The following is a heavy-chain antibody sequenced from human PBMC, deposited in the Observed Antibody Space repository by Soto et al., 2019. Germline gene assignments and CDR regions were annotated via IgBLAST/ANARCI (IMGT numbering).Heavy chain of an antibody. CDR3: AKAASSYCSSTSCYEIWYYGMDV. V-gene: IGHV3-23*01. CDR1: GFTFSSYA. Sequence: GGSLRLSCAASGFTFSSYAMSWVRQAPGKGLEWVSAISGSGGSTYYADSVKGRFTISRDNSKNTLYLQMNSLRAEDTAVYYCAKAASSYCSSTSCYEIWYYGMDVWGQGTTVTVSS. J-gene: IGHJ6*02. CDR2: ISGSGGST. D-gene: IGHD2-2*01.